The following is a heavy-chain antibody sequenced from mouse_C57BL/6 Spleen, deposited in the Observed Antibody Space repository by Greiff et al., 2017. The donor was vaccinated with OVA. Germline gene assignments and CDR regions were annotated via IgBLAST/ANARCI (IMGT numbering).Heavy chain of an antibody. V-gene: IGHV5-17*01. CDR1: GFTFSDYG. CDR3: ARSSYYGNTAGFSY. D-gene: IGHD2-1*01. Sequence: EVHLVESGGGLVKPGGSLKLSCAASGFTFSDYGMHWVRQAPEKGLEWVAYISSGSSTIYYADTVKGRFTISRDNAKNTLFLQMTSLSSEDTAMYYGARSSYYGNTAGFSYWGQGTLVTVSA. CDR2: ISSGSSTI. J-gene: IGHJ3*01.